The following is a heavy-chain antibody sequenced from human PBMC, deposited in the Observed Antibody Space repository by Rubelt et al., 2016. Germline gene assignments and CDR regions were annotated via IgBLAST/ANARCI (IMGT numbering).Heavy chain of an antibody. J-gene: IGHJ4*02. Sequence: AASGFTFSSYAMHWVRQAPGTGLEWVAVISYVGSNKYYADSVKGRFTISRDNSKNTLGLQMNSLRAEDTGVYYCARGGNVLRYCDWPKGKDYFYDWGQGTLVTVS. CDR3: ARGGNVLRYCDWPKGKDYFYD. V-gene: IGHV3-30*14. CDR2: ISYVGSNK. D-gene: IGHD3-9*01. CDR1: GFTFSSYA.